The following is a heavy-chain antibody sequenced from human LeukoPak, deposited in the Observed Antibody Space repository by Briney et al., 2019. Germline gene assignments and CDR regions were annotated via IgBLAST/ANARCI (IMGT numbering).Heavy chain of an antibody. CDR2: FWTSDTDT. CDR3: AGHRLLTTALDS. CDR1: GYTFTTYW. J-gene: IGHJ4*02. Sequence: GESLKISCEASGYTFTTYWIGWVRQMPGKGLEWMGIFWTSDTDTSYSPSFQGQVTISVGKSISTAYLQWSSLKASDTAIDYCAGHRLLTTALDSWGQGTLVTVSS. D-gene: IGHD4-17*01. V-gene: IGHV5-51*01.